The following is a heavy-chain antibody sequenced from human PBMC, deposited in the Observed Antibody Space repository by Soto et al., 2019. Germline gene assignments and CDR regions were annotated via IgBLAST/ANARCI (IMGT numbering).Heavy chain of an antibody. CDR2: IFSNDEK. CDR1: GFSLSNARMG. J-gene: IGHJ5*02. CDR3: ERNIEYSSPRFDP. V-gene: IGHV2-26*01. Sequence: QVTLKESGPVLVKPTETLTLTCTVSGFSLSNARMGVNWIRQPPGKALEWLAHIFSNDEKSNSTSLKSRLTITKDTSKSQVVLTMTNMDPVDTATYSCERNIEYSSPRFDPWGQGTLVTVSS. D-gene: IGHD6-6*01.